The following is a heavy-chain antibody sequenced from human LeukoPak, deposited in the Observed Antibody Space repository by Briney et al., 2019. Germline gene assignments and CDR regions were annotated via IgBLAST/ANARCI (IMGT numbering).Heavy chain of an antibody. J-gene: IGHJ3*02. Sequence: GSLRLSCAASGFTFSSYGMHWVRQAPGKGLEWVAVISYDGSNKYYADSVKGRFTISRDNSKNTLYLQMNSLRAEDTAVYYCAKDPYGGHAAGPPRSAFDIWGQGTMVTVSS. CDR3: AKDPYGGHAAGPPRSAFDI. CDR2: ISYDGSNK. CDR1: GFTFSSYG. V-gene: IGHV3-30*18. D-gene: IGHD6-13*01.